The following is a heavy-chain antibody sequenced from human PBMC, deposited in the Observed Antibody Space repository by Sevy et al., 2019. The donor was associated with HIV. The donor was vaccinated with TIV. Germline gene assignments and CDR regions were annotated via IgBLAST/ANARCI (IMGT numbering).Heavy chain of an antibody. J-gene: IGHJ5*02. Sequence: GGSLRLSCAASEFTFNNAWMSWVRQAPGKGLEWVGRIKSKTDGGTTDYAAPVQGRFTISREDSKNTLCLQMNSLKTEDTAVYYCTTSPLVQGVPWGQGTLVTVSS. CDR1: EFTFNNAW. CDR3: TTSPLVQGVP. V-gene: IGHV3-15*01. D-gene: IGHD3-10*01. CDR2: IKSKTDGGTT.